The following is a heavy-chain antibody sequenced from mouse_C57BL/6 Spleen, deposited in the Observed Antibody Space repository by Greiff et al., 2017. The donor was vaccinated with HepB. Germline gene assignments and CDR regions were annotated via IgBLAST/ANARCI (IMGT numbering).Heavy chain of an antibody. CDR3: AIPPITTVVAHWYFDV. CDR2: IYPGDGDT. Sequence: VQLQQPGPELVKPGASVKISCKASGYAFSSSWMNWVKQRPGKGLEWIGRIYPGDGDTNYNGKFKGKATLTADKSSSTAYMQLSSLTSEDSAVYFCAIPPITTVVAHWYFDVWGTGTTVTVSS. D-gene: IGHD1-1*01. J-gene: IGHJ1*03. CDR1: GYAFSSSW. V-gene: IGHV1-82*01.